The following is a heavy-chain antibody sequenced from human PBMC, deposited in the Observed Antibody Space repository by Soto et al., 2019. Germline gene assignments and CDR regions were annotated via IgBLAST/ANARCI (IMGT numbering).Heavy chain of an antibody. V-gene: IGHV1-69*13. D-gene: IGHD6-13*01. CDR3: ARDRAEYSSSWYRAFDI. CDR2: IIPIFGTA. J-gene: IGHJ3*02. Sequence: GASVKVSCKASEGTFSSYAISWVRQAPGQGLEWMGGIIPIFGTANYAQKFQGRVTITADESTSTAYMELSSLRSEDTAVYYCARDRAEYSSSWYRAFDIWGQGTMVTV. CDR1: EGTFSSYA.